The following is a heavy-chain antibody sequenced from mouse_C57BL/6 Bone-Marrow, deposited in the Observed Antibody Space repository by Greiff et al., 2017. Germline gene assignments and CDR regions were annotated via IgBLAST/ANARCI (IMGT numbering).Heavy chain of an antibody. V-gene: IGHV14-2*01. CDR1: GFNIKDYY. D-gene: IGHD1-1*01. CDR2: IDPEDGET. Sequence: DVKLQESGAELVKPGASVKLSCTASGFNIKDYYMHWVKQRTEQGLEWIGRIDPEDGETKYAPKFQGKATITADTSSNTAYLQLSSLTSEDTAVYYYATTVVATWDYYAMDYWGQGTSVTVSS. CDR3: ATTVVATWDYYAMDY. J-gene: IGHJ4*01.